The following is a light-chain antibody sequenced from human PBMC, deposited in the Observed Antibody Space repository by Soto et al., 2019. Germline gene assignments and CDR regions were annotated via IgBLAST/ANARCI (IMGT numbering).Light chain of an antibody. V-gene: IGLV2-8*01. CDR3: SSYAGSNNLI. CDR2: EVS. Sequence: QSALTQPPSASGSPGQSVTISCTGTSSDVGGYNYVSWYQQHPGQAPKLMIYEVSKRPSGVPDRFSGSKSGSTASLTVSGLQAEDEADYYCSSYAGSNNLIFGTGTKVTVL. CDR1: SSDVGGYNY. J-gene: IGLJ1*01.